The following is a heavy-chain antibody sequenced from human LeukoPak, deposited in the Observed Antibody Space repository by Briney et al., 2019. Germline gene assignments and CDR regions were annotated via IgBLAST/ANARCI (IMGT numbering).Heavy chain of an antibody. V-gene: IGHV3-21*01. CDR3: AVGLWFGEYDFDY. CDR2: IDSSSSYI. CDR1: GFIFSSYW. Sequence: PGGSLRLSCAASGFIFSSYWMHWVRQAPGKGLEWVSVIDSSSSYIWYADSVKGRFTISRDNAKNSLYLQMNSLRAEDTAVYYCAVGLWFGEYDFDYWGQGTLVTVSS. D-gene: IGHD3-10*01. J-gene: IGHJ4*02.